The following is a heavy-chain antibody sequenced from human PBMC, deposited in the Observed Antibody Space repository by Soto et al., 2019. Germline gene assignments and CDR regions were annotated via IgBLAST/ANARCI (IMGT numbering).Heavy chain of an antibody. V-gene: IGHV3-7*03. J-gene: IGHJ4*02. CDR3: ARDQDSSGWDYFDY. D-gene: IGHD6-19*01. CDR1: GFTFSSYW. Sequence: SXRLSCASSGFTFSSYWMSWVRQAPGKGLEWVANIKQDGSEKYYVDSVKGRFTISRDNAKNSLYLQMNSLRAEDTAVYYCARDQDSSGWDYFDYWGQGTLVTVSS. CDR2: IKQDGSEK.